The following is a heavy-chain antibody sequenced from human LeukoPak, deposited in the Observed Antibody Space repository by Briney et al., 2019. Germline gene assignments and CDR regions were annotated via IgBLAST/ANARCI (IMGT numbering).Heavy chain of an antibody. CDR3: ARAGEVVVAATDY. D-gene: IGHD2-15*01. Sequence: GGSLRLSCAASGFTFSDYYMSWIRQAPGKGLEWVSYISSSSSYTNYADSVKGRFTISRDNAKNSLYLQMNSLRAEDTAVYYCARAGEVVVAATDYWGQGTPVTVSS. CDR1: GFTFSDYY. J-gene: IGHJ4*02. CDR2: ISSSSSYT. V-gene: IGHV3-11*06.